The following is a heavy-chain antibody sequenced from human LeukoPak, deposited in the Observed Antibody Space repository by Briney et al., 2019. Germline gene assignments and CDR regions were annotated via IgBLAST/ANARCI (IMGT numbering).Heavy chain of an antibody. CDR1: RFTFSRHV. V-gene: IGHV3-23*01. CDR3: AKDDAWERFQL. J-gene: IGHJ1*01. D-gene: IGHD1-26*01. Sequence: GWSLRLSCASSRFTFSRHVLNWVRQAPGKGLEWVSGISPTSDILDYAYSVKGQFTISRDNFKNTVYLQMNSLRAEDTAVYYCAKDDAWERFQLWGQGTLVTVSS. CDR2: ISPTSDIL.